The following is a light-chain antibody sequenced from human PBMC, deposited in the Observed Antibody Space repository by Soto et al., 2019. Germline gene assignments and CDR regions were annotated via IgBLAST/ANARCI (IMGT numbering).Light chain of an antibody. CDR3: QSHDSGLSGVV. CDR2: GNS. V-gene: IGLV1-40*01. CDR1: SSNIGAGYD. Sequence: QSVLTQPPSVSGAPGQRVTISCTGSSSNIGAGYDVHWYQQFPGTAPKLLIYGNSKRPSVVPDRFSGSKSGTSASLAITGLQAEDEADYYCQSHDSGLSGVVFGGGTKLTVL. J-gene: IGLJ2*01.